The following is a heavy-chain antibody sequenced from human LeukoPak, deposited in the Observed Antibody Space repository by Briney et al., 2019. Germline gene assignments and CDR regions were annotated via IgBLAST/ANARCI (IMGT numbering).Heavy chain of an antibody. D-gene: IGHD6-19*01. CDR1: GFTFSSYA. V-gene: IGHV3-23*01. CDR3: AKAVFSSGWSKNDY. Sequence: PGGSLRLSCAASGFTFSSYAMSWVCQAPGKGLEWVSTISDSGGSTYYADSVKGRFTISRDNSKNTLYLQMNSLRAEDTAVYYCAKAVFSSGWSKNDYWGQGTLVTVSS. J-gene: IGHJ4*02. CDR2: ISDSGGST.